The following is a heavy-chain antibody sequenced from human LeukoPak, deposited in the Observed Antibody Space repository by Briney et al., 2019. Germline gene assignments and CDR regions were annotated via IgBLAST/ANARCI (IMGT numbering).Heavy chain of an antibody. V-gene: IGHV3-66*01. CDR1: GFTVSSNY. D-gene: IGHD2-21*01. CDR3: ARDAYIPGPLYFDY. J-gene: IGHJ4*02. CDR2: IYSGGST. Sequence: GGSLRLSCAASGFTVSSNYMSWVRQASGKGLEWVSVIYSGGSTYYADSVKGRFTISRDNSKNTLYLQMNSLRAEDTAVYYCARDAYIPGPLYFDYWGQGTLVTVSS.